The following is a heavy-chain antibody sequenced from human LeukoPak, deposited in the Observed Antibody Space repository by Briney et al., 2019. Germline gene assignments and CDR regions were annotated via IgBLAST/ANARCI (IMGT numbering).Heavy chain of an antibody. V-gene: IGHV4-59*08. CDR2: NSDSGST. CDR3: ARMWSSSFPFDY. D-gene: IGHD6-6*01. Sequence: SETLSLTCTVSGDSISSYYWSWIRQPPGRGLEWIGYNSDSGSTNYNPSLKSRVTISVDTSKNQFSLKLSSVSAADTAVYYCARMWSSSFPFDYWGQGTLVTVSS. CDR1: GDSISSYY. J-gene: IGHJ4*02.